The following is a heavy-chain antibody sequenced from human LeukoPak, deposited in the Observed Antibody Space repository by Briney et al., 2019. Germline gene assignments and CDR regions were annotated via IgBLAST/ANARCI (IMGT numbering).Heavy chain of an antibody. V-gene: IGHV4-34*01. CDR3: ARVVGGYDYIWGSYRYSIFDY. J-gene: IGHJ4*02. Sequence: SETLSLTCAVYGGSFSGYYWSWIRQPPGKGLEWIGEINRSGSTNYNPSLKSRVTISVDTSKNQFSLKLSSVTAADTAVYYCARVVGGYDYIWGSYRYSIFDYWGQGTLVTVSS. D-gene: IGHD3-16*02. CDR2: INRSGST. CDR1: GGSFSGYY.